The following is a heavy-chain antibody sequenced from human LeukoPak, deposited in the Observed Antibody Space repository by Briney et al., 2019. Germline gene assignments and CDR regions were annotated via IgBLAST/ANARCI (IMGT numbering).Heavy chain of an antibody. D-gene: IGHD3-10*01. CDR2: INHSGST. Sequence: SETLSLTCAVYGGSFSGYHWSWIRQPPGKGLEWIGEINHSGSTNYNPSLKSRVTISVDTSKNQFSLKLSSVTAADTAVYYCARENHYYGSGSYYNARAFDIWGQGTMVTVSS. J-gene: IGHJ3*02. V-gene: IGHV4-34*01. CDR3: ARENHYYGSGSYYNARAFDI. CDR1: GGSFSGYH.